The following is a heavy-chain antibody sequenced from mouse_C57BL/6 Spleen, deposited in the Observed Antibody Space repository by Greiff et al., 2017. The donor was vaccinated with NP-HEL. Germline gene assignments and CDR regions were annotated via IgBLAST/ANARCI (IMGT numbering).Heavy chain of an antibody. Sequence: EVQLVESGGGLVKPGGSLKLSCAASGFTFSDYGMHWVRQAPEKGLEWVAYISSGSSTIYYADTVKGRFTISRDNAKNTLFLQMTSLRSEDTAMYYCARSGRRWDAMDYWGQGTSVTVSS. V-gene: IGHV5-17*01. D-gene: IGHD1-1*01. CDR3: ARSGRRWDAMDY. J-gene: IGHJ4*01. CDR2: ISSGSSTI. CDR1: GFTFSDYG.